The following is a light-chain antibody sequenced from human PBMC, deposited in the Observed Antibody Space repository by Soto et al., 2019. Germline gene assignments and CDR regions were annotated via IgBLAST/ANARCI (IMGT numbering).Light chain of an antibody. J-gene: IGKJ1*01. V-gene: IGKV3-20*01. CDR1: QSVSGY. CDR2: DAS. CDR3: QQYGSSPRT. Sequence: ETVLTQSPATLSLSPGERATLSCRASQSVSGYLAWYQQKPGQAPRLLIYDASNRATGIPARFSGSGSGTDFTLTISRLEPEDFAVYYCQQYGSSPRTFGQGTKVEIK.